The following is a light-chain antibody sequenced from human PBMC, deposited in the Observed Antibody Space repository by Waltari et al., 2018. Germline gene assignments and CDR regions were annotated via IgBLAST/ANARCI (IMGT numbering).Light chain of an antibody. V-gene: IGKV3-15*01. CDR3: QQYNNWPLT. CDR2: DAS. J-gene: IGKJ3*01. Sequence: DIMMTQSPATLSVSPGNRATLSCGASQTVPNKLAWYQQKPGQAPRLLIYDASTRATGIPARFSGSQSGTEFTLTITSLQSEDFGIYYCQQYNNWPLTFGPGTKVDIK. CDR1: QTVPNK.